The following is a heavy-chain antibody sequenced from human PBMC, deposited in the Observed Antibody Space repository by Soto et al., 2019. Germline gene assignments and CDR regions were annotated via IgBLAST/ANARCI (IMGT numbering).Heavy chain of an antibody. CDR1: AYTFTSYA. Sequence: ASVKLSCKASAYTFTSYAMHWVRQAPGQRLEWMGWINAGNGNTKYSQNFQGRVTITRDTSASTAYMELSSLRSEDKAAYYCARESSGYSSSWLYYYYYYMDVWGKGTTVTVSS. D-gene: IGHD6-13*01. V-gene: IGHV1-3*01. CDR2: INAGNGNT. J-gene: IGHJ6*03. CDR3: ARESSGYSSSWLYYYYYYMDV.